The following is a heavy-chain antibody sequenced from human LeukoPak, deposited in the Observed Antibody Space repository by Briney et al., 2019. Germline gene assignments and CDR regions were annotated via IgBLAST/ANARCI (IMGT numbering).Heavy chain of an antibody. V-gene: IGHV3-11*06. J-gene: IGHJ3*02. CDR1: GFTFSDYY. CDR2: ISSSSSYT. D-gene: IGHD6-13*01. CDR3: ARVKRYSSSLPFDI. Sequence: GGSLRLSCAAYGFTFSDYYMSWIRQAPGKGLEWVSYISSSSSYTNYADSVKGRFTISRDNAKNSLYLQMNSLRAEDTAVYYCARVKRYSSSLPFDIWGQGTMVTVSS.